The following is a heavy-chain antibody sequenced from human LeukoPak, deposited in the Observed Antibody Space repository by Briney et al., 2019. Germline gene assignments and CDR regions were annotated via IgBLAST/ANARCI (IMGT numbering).Heavy chain of an antibody. D-gene: IGHD3-9*01. V-gene: IGHV1-69*05. J-gene: IGHJ5*02. CDR2: IIPIFGTA. Sequence: SVKVSCKASGGTFSSYAISWVRQAPGQGLEWMGGIIPIFGTANYAQKFQGRVTITTDESTSTAYMELSSLRSEDTAVYYCAREWATYYDILTGYYKGGWFDPWGQGTLVTVSS. CDR1: GGTFSSYA. CDR3: AREWATYYDILTGYYKGGWFDP.